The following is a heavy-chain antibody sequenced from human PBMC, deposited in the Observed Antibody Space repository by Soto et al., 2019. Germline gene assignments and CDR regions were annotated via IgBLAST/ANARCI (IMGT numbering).Heavy chain of an antibody. J-gene: IGHJ6*03. CDR3: ARADRENYYYYYMDV. CDR1: GGSISSSSYY. V-gene: IGHV4-39*01. CDR2: IYYTGDT. Sequence: PSETLSLTCTVAGGSISSSSYYWGWIRQPPGKGLEWIGTIYYTGDTYYNASLKSRVTISVDTSKNQFSLKLTSVIAADTAVYYCARADRENYYYYYMDVWGKGTTVTVS. D-gene: IGHD1-26*01.